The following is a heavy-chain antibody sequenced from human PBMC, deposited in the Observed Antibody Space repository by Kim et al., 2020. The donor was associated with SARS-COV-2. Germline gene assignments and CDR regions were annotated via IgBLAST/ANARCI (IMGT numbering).Heavy chain of an antibody. J-gene: IGHJ4*02. V-gene: IGHV3-11*04. D-gene: IGHD5-12*01. Sequence: GGSLRLSCAASGFTFSDYYMSWIRQAPGKGLEWVSYISSSGSTIYYADSVKGRFTISRDNAKNSLYLQMNSLRAEDTAVYYCASSIEGYTLLFDYWGQGTLVTVSS. CDR2: ISSSGSTI. CDR3: ASSIEGYTLLFDY. CDR1: GFTFSDYY.